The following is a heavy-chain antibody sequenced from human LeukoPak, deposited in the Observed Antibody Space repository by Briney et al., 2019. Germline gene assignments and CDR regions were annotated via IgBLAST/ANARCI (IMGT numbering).Heavy chain of an antibody. J-gene: IGHJ5*02. CDR3: ARGGYGDYSNWFDP. CDR1: GFTFSSFA. V-gene: IGHV3-33*01. CDR2: IWYDGTNK. D-gene: IGHD4-17*01. Sequence: GGSLRLSCATSGFTFSSFAMHWVRQAPGKGLEWVAVIWYDGTNKFYANSVKGRFAISRDNSKNMLYLQMNSLSAEDTAVYYCARGGYGDYSNWFDPWGQGTLVTVSS.